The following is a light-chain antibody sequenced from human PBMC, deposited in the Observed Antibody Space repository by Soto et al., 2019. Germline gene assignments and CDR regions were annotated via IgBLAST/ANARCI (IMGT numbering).Light chain of an antibody. CDR3: SSCACSIHYYV. V-gene: IGLV2-8*01. CDR2: EVS. CDR1: SSDVGAYNS. J-gene: IGLJ1*01. Sequence: QSALTQPPSASGSPGQSVTISCTGTSSDVGAYNSVSWYQQHPGKAPKLMIYEVSKRPSGVPDRFSGSKSGNTASLTVSGLQAEDEADYYCSSCACSIHYYVFGTGTKLTVL.